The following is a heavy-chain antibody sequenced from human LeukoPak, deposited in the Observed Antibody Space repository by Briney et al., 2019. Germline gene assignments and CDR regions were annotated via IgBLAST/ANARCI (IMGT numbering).Heavy chain of an antibody. J-gene: IGHJ3*02. CDR3: AKDIWLTTVTKQTPNDAFDI. D-gene: IGHD4-17*01. Sequence: PGGSLRLSCAASGFTFSTYSMNWVRQAPGKGLEWVSSISSSSSFIYYVDSVKGRFTISRDNAKNSLYLQMNSLRAEDTAVYYCAKDIWLTTVTKQTPNDAFDIWGQGTMVTVSS. V-gene: IGHV3-21*01. CDR2: ISSSSSFI. CDR1: GFTFSTYS.